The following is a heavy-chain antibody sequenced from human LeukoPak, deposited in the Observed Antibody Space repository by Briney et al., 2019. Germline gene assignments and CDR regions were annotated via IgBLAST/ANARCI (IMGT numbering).Heavy chain of an antibody. V-gene: IGHV3-23*01. D-gene: IGHD6-6*01. J-gene: IGHJ4*02. CDR3: AKDRGGYSSSSDY. Sequence: PGGSLRLSCAASGFTFSSYAMSWVRQAPGKGLEWVSAISGSGGSTYYADSVKRRFTISRDNSKNTLYLQMNSLRAEDTAVYYCAKDRGGYSSSSDYWGQGTLVTVSS. CDR1: GFTFSSYA. CDR2: ISGSGGST.